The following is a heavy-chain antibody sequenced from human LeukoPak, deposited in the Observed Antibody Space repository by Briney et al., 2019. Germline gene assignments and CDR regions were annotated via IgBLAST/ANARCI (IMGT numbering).Heavy chain of an antibody. J-gene: IGHJ6*04. Sequence: GGSLRLSCAASGFTFSSYGMHWVRQAPGKGLEWVAVIWYDGSNKYYADSVKGRFTISRDNSKNTLYLQMNSLRAEDTAVYYCARDRIAAAGTSCYYYYYGMDVWGKGTTVTVSS. D-gene: IGHD6-13*01. CDR3: ARDRIAAAGTSCYYYYYGMDV. V-gene: IGHV3-33*01. CDR2: IWYDGSNK. CDR1: GFTFSSYG.